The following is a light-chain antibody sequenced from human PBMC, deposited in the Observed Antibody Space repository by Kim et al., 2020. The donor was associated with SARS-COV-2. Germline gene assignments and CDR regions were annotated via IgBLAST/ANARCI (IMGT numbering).Light chain of an antibody. J-gene: IGKJ2*01. CDR2: GVS. CDR1: QSVSNRY. V-gene: IGKV3-20*01. Sequence: EIVLTQSPGTLSLSPGERATLSCRASQSVSNRYLAWYQQKPGQTPRLLIYGVSNRATGIPDRFSGSGSGTDFTLTISRLEPEDFAVYYCQQYDNSPSYTFGQGTKVDIK. CDR3: QQYDNSPSYT.